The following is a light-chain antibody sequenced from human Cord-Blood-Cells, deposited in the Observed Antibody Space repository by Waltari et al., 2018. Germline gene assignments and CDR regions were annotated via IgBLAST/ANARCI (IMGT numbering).Light chain of an antibody. J-gene: IGKJ5*01. CDR3: QQRSNVPPVT. V-gene: IGKV3-11*01. Sequence: EIVLTQSPATLTFSQGERATLSSRASQSVSSYLARYPQKPGQATRLLIYDASNRAAGIPARCSGGVSGADFTLTISSLEPEEFAGYYWQQRSNVPPVTFGQGTRLEI. CDR1: QSVSSY. CDR2: DAS.